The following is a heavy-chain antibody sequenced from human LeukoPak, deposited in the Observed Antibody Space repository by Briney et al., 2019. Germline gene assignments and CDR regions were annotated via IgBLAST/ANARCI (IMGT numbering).Heavy chain of an antibody. CDR1: GFTFSSYA. J-gene: IGHJ4*02. Sequence: PGGSLRLSCAASGFTFSSYAMHWVRQAPGKGLEWVAVISYDGSNKYYADSVKGRFTISRDNSKNTLYLQMNSLRAEDTAVYYCARDGEYCSGGSCYWVVKDDYFDYWGQGTLVTVSS. V-gene: IGHV3-30*04. CDR3: ARDGEYCSGGSCYWVVKDDYFDY. CDR2: ISYDGSNK. D-gene: IGHD2-15*01.